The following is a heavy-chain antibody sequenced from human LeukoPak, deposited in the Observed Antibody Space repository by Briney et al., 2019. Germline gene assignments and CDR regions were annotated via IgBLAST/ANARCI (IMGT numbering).Heavy chain of an antibody. V-gene: IGHV3-30-3*01. D-gene: IGHD3-9*01. CDR1: GFTSSNYP. CDR2: VSNDGNNK. J-gene: IGHJ6*02. Sequence: GGSLRLSCAASGFTSSNYPMHWVRKAAGKGLEWVAVVSNDGNNKYYSASVWGRFTISRDNSKYTLYLQMDSLRADDTAVYYCATENYDVLTGTPGNGMDFWGQGTTVIVSS. CDR3: ATENYDVLTGTPGNGMDF.